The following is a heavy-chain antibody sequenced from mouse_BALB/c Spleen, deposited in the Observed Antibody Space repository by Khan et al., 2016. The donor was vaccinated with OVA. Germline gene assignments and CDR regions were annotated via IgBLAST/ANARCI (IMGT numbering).Heavy chain of an antibody. D-gene: IGHD1-1*01. J-gene: IGHJ3*01. Sequence: VQLQQSGPELVKPGASVKMSCKASGYTFTDYIIHWVKQKPGQGLEWIGYINPYNDGTKYNEKFKGKATLTPDKSSNTVYMELSGLTSEDSAVYYCARDYGRSFWFAYWGRGTLVTVSA. CDR2: INPYNDGT. CDR3: ARDYGRSFWFAY. V-gene: IGHV1S136*01. CDR1: GYTFTDYI.